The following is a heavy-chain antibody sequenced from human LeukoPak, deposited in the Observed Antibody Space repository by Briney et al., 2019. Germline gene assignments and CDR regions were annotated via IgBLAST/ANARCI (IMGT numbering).Heavy chain of an antibody. V-gene: IGHV3-21*01. J-gene: IGHJ4*02. CDR1: GFTFSSYS. CDR3: AREGGSGYYYGTFDY. CDR2: ISSSSSYI. D-gene: IGHD3-22*01. Sequence: GGSLRLSCAASGFTFSSYSMNWVRQTPGKGLEWVSSISSSSSYIYYADSVKGRFTISRDNAKNSLYLQMNSLRAEDTAVYYCAREGGSGYYYGTFDYWGQGTLVTVSS.